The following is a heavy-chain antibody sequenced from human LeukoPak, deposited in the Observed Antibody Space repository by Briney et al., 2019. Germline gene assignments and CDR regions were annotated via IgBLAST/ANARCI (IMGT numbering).Heavy chain of an antibody. J-gene: IGHJ6*02. CDR1: GGSFSGYY. CDR2: INHSGST. V-gene: IGHV4-34*01. Sequence: SETLSLTCAVYGGSFSGYYWSWIRQPPGKGLEWIGEINHSGSTNYNPSLKSRVTISVDTSKNQFSLKLSSVTAADTAVYYCARYYYYGMDVWGQGTTVTVSS. CDR3: ARYYYYGMDV.